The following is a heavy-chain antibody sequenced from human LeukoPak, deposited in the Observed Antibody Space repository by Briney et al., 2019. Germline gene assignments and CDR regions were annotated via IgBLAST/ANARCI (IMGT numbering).Heavy chain of an antibody. CDR2: ISHSSNYK. D-gene: IGHD2-2*01. V-gene: IGHV3-21*01. Sequence: EGSLRLSCEASDLTFSGYIMNWVRLAPGRGLEWVSSISHSSNYKYYADSVKGRFTISRDNAMNSLYLQMNSLRAEDTAVYYCARGLRSCNSASCHPTWFDPWGQGALVTVSS. CDR3: ARGLRSCNSASCHPTWFDP. CDR1: DLTFSGYI. J-gene: IGHJ5*02.